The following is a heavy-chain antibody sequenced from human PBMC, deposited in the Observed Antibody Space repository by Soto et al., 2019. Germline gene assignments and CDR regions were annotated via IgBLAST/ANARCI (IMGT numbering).Heavy chain of an antibody. J-gene: IGHJ4*02. CDR2: INWNGVSI. D-gene: IGHD2-15*01. V-gene: IGHV3-20*04. CDR1: GFTFDDYG. Sequence: GGSLRLSCATSGFTFDDYGMSWVRQAPGKGLEWVSGINWNGVSIGYVDSVKGRFTISRDSAKNSLYLQMNSLRAEDTALYYCARGYCSSGSCATFDYWGQGTLVTVSS. CDR3: ARGYCSSGSCATFDY.